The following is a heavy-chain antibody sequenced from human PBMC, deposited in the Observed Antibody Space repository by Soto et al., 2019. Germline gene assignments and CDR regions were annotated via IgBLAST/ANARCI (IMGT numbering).Heavy chain of an antibody. Sequence: SLKVSCKASGGTFSSYAISWVRQAPGQGLEWMGGIIPIFGTANYAQKFQGRVTITADESTSTAYMELSSLRSEDTAVYYCARRITIFSWFDPWGQGTLVTVSS. CDR2: IIPIFGTA. V-gene: IGHV1-69*13. CDR1: GGTFSSYA. CDR3: ARRITIFSWFDP. J-gene: IGHJ5*02. D-gene: IGHD3-3*01.